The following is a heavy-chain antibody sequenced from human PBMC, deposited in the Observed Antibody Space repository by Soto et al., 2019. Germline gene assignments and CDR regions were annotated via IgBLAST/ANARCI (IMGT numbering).Heavy chain of an antibody. CDR2: ISYDGSNK. CDR1: GFTFSSYA. D-gene: IGHD4-17*01. V-gene: IGHV3-30-3*01. J-gene: IGHJ6*04. CDR3: ARDSTRDYGMDV. Sequence: QVQLVESGGGVVQPGRSLRLSCAASGFTFSSYAMHWVRQAPGKGLEWVAVISYDGSNKYYADSVKGRFTISRDNSKNTLYLQMNSLRARDTAVYYCARDSTRDYGMDVWGEGTTVTVSS.